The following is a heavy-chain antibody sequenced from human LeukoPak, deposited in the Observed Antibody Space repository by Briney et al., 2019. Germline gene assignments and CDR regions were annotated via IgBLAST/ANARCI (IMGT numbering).Heavy chain of an antibody. Sequence: GASVTVSCKASGYTFTSYGISWVRQAPGQGLEWMGWISAYNGNTNYAQKLQGRVTMTTDTSTSTAYMELRSLRSDDTAVYYCARDLRQLVRGYYYYYMDVWGKGTTVTVSS. V-gene: IGHV1-18*01. CDR1: GYTFTSYG. D-gene: IGHD6-6*01. CDR2: ISAYNGNT. J-gene: IGHJ6*03. CDR3: ARDLRQLVRGYYYYYMDV.